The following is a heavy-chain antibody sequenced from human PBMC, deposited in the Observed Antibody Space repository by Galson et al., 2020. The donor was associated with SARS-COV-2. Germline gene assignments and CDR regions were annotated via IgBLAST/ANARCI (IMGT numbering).Heavy chain of an antibody. J-gene: IGHJ4*02. CDR1: GGSISSGRYY. D-gene: IGHD6-6*01. Sequence: TLSLTGLVSGGSISSGRYYWSWIRHPAGKGREWTGHTYTSGSTNYNPTLKSRVTISVDTSKNQFSLKLRSVTAGDTAVYYCARQAPAVARRAGGAVDYWGQGTLVTVSS. CDR3: ARQAPAVARRAGGAVDY. CDR2: TYTSGST. V-gene: IGHV4-61*09.